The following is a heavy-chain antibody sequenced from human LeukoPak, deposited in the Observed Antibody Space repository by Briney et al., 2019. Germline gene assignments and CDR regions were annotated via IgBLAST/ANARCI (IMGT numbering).Heavy chain of an antibody. CDR3: ARIVMLRVTIEDYLDY. CDR2: INPYSGGT. J-gene: IGHJ4*02. V-gene: IGHV1-2*02. D-gene: IGHD3-16*01. Sequence: ASVKVSCKASGYTFTGYYMHWVRQAPGQGLEWMGWINPYSGGTNYAQKFQGRVTMTRDTSISTAYMELSRLRSDDTAVYYCARIVMLRVTIEDYLDYWGQGTLVTVSS. CDR1: GYTFTGYY.